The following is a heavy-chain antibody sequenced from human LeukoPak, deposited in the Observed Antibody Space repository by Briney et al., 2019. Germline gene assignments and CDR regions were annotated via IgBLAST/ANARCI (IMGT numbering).Heavy chain of an antibody. CDR3: ARGPSLWFGELSPPLYYYYYMDV. D-gene: IGHD3-10*01. J-gene: IGHJ6*03. V-gene: IGHV1-8*01. Sequence: ASVKVSCKASGYTFTSYDINWVRQATGQGLEWMGWMNPNGGNTGYAQKFQGRVTMTRNTSISTAYMELSSLRSEDTAVYYCARGPSLWFGELSPPLYYYYYMDVWGKGTTVTISS. CDR1: GYTFTSYD. CDR2: MNPNGGNT.